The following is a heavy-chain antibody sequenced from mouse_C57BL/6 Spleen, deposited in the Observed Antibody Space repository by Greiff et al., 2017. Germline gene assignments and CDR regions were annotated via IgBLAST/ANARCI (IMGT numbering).Heavy chain of an antibody. D-gene: IGHD2-1*01. Sequence: QVQLQQSGPELVKPGASVKISCKASGYAFSSSWMNWVKQRPGKGLEWIGRIYPGDGDTNYNGKFKGKATLTADKASSTAYMQLSSLTSEDSAVXFCASGLYYGNYGAMDCWGQGTSVTVSS. CDR1: GYAFSSSW. V-gene: IGHV1-82*01. CDR3: ASGLYYGNYGAMDC. J-gene: IGHJ4*01. CDR2: IYPGDGDT.